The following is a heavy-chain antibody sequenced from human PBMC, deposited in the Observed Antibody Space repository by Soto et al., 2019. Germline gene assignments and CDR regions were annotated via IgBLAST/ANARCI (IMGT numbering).Heavy chain of an antibody. V-gene: IGHV4-31*03. CDR2: IYYSGST. CDR1: GGSISSGGYY. J-gene: IGHJ6*03. D-gene: IGHD4-17*01. Sequence: PSETLSLTCTVSGGSISSGGYYWSWIRQHPGKGLEWIGYIYYSGSTYYNPSLKSRVTISVDTSKNQFSLKLSSVTAADTAVYYCARRGTSVTTSSSLGPREYYYYYYMDVWGKGTTVTVS. CDR3: ARRGTSVTTSSSLGPREYYYYYYMDV.